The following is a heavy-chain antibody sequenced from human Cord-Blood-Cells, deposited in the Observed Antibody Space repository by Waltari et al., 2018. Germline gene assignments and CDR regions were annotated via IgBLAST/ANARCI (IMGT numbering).Heavy chain of an antibody. V-gene: IGHV3-49*04. D-gene: IGHD6-6*01. CDR3: MLGQLVLDY. Sequence: EVQLVESGGGLVQPGRSLRLSCTASGFTFGDYAMSWVRQAPGKGLEWVGFIRSKAYGGTTEYAASVKGRLTISRDDSKSIAYLQMNSLKTEDTAVYYCMLGQLVLDYWGQGTLVTVSS. CDR1: GFTFGDYA. CDR2: IRSKAYGGTT. J-gene: IGHJ4*02.